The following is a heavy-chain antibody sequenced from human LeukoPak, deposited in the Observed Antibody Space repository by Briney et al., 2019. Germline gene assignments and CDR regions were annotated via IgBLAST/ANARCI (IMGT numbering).Heavy chain of an antibody. CDR1: GGSFSGYY. D-gene: IGHD6-19*01. J-gene: IGHJ4*02. V-gene: IGHV4-34*01. CDR3: ASRAVAFRH. Sequence: PETLSLTCAVYGGSFSGYYWSWIRQPPGKGLEWIGEINHSGSTNYNPSLKSRVTISVDTSKNQFSLKLSSVTAADTAVYYCASRAVAFRHWGQGTLVTVSS. CDR2: INHSGST.